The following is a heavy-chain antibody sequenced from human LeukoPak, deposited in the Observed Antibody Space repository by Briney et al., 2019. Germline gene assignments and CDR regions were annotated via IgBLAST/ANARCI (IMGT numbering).Heavy chain of an antibody. J-gene: IGHJ6*03. V-gene: IGHV3-30*04. CDR3: AREGYCSGGSCYTVGYMDV. CDR1: GFTFSSYA. CDR2: ISDDGSNK. Sequence: GGSLRLSCAASGFTFSSYAMHWVRQAPSKGLEWVAVISDDGSNKYYADSVKGRFTISRDNSKNSLYLQMNSLRAEDTAVYYCAREGYCSGGSCYTVGYMDVWGKGTTVTISS. D-gene: IGHD2-15*01.